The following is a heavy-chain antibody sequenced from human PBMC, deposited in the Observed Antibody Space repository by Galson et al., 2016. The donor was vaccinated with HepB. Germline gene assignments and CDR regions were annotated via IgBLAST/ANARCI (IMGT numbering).Heavy chain of an antibody. V-gene: IGHV1-69*10. D-gene: IGHD3-10*01. J-gene: IGHJ6*02. Sequence: SVKVSCKAFGGTFSSYVISWVRQAPGQGLEWMGGIIPILGTAEYAQKFQGRVTITADKSTSTAYMELSSLRSEDTAVYYCARDGRVRGVLDYYYGMDVWGQGTTVTVTS. CDR2: IIPILGTA. CDR1: GGTFSSYV. CDR3: ARDGRVRGVLDYYYGMDV.